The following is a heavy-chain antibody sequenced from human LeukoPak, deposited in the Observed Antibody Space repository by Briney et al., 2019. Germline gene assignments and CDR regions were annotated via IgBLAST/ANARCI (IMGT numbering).Heavy chain of an antibody. J-gene: IGHJ4*02. CDR2: IKQDGSEK. D-gene: IGHD4/OR15-4a*01. V-gene: IGHV3-7*05. CDR1: GFTFSTYW. Sequence: PGGSLRLSCAASGFTFSTYWMSWVRQAPGKGLELLANIKQDGSEKYYVDSVKGRFTISRDNAKNSLYLEMNSLRAEDTAVYYCARALVGDGASAYWGQGTLVTVSS. CDR3: ARALVGDGASAY.